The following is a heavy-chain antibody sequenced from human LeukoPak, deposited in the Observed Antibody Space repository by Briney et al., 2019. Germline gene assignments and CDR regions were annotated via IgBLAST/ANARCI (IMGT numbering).Heavy chain of an antibody. CDR1: GFTFSSYW. Sequence: PGGSLRLSCAASGFTFSSYWMSSVRQAPGKGLEWVANIKQDGSEKYYVDSVKGRSTISRDNAKNSLYLQMNSLRAEDTAVYYCARDPDPYYFDYWGQGTLVTVSS. J-gene: IGHJ4*02. V-gene: IGHV3-7*01. CDR2: IKQDGSEK. CDR3: ARDPDPYYFDY.